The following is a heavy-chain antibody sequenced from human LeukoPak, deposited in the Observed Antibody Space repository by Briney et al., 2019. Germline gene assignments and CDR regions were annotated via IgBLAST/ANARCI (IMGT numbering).Heavy chain of an antibody. CDR2: INSDGRNT. V-gene: IGHV3-74*01. Sequence: GGSLRLSCAASGFIFSDYWMHWVRQVPGKGLVWVSRINSDGRNTPYADSVKGRFTISRDNAKKTVFLQMNSLRAEDTAVYYCARGSRDILTSYGDYWGQGTLVTVSS. D-gene: IGHD3-9*01. CDR1: GFIFSDYW. CDR3: ARGSRDILTSYGDY. J-gene: IGHJ4*02.